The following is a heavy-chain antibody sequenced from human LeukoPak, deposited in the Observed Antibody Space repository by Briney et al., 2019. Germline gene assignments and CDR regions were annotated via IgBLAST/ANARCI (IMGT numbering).Heavy chain of an antibody. D-gene: IGHD1-26*01. V-gene: IGHV3-53*01. Sequence: GSLRLSCAASGFIVSSNYMTLVRQAPGKGLEWVSLIYGDNATYYADSVKGRFTISRDSSKNPLFVQMTSLRVEDTAVYYCARINRGNYFLDYWGQGTLVTVSS. J-gene: IGHJ4*02. CDR3: ARINRGNYFLDY. CDR1: GFIVSSNY. CDR2: IYGDNAT.